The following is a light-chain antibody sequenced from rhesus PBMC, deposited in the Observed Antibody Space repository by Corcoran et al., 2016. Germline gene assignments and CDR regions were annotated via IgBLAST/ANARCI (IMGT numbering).Light chain of an antibody. Sequence: DIQMSQSPSSLSASVGDTVTITCRASQGMSNALAWYQQKPGNAPKLLIYGTSTLEDGVPSRFSGSRSGTDFTLTIDSLQPEYFGTYYCQQGFTRPYTFGQGTKVEIK. CDR3: QQGFTRPYT. V-gene: IGKV1-33*02. CDR1: QGMSNA. CDR2: GTS. J-gene: IGKJ2*01.